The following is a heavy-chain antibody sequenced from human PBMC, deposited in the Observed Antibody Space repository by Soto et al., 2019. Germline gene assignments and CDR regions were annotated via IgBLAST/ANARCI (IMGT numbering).Heavy chain of an antibody. J-gene: IGHJ4*02. CDR2: IYCDDDK. CDR3: AHRVLRSVFGLVTTTAIYFDF. Sequence: QITLNESGPTVVRPTETLTLTCRFSGFSLTTSGVGVGWIRQSPGKAPEWLALIYCDDDKRYSASLKSRLTINKYTSKSLVVLTLSDLDQTDTAIYYCAHRVLRSVFGLVTTTAIYFDFWGQGTPVAVSS. D-gene: IGHD3-3*01. CDR1: GFSLTTSGVG. V-gene: IGHV2-5*02.